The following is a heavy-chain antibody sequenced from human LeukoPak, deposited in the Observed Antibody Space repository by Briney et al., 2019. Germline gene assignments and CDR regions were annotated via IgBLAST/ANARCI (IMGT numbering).Heavy chain of an antibody. D-gene: IGHD5-24*01. J-gene: IGHJ4*02. CDR3: ARRSRDAYNFDY. CDR1: GGSIISYY. V-gene: IGHV4-59*08. CDR2: IFYSGSST. Sequence: PSETLSLTCTVSGGSIISYYWSWFRQPPGKGLEWIGYIFYSGSSTNYNPSLKSRVTISVDTSKNQFSLKLSSVTAADTAVYFCARRSRDAYNFDYCGQGSVVTVSS.